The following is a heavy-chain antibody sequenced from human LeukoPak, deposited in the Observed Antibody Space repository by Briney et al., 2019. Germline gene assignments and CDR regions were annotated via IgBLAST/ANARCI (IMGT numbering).Heavy chain of an antibody. CDR2: TNWDGAST. Sequence: GGSLRLSCAASGFRFDDYGMSWVRHVPGKGLEWVSGTNWDGASTGYADSVKSRFTISRDNVKNFLYLQMNSLRVEDTALYFCGRVYCSTTSSYDYYDYYMDVWGKGTTVTVSS. J-gene: IGHJ6*03. CDR3: GRVYCSTTSSYDYYDYYMDV. V-gene: IGHV3-20*04. CDR1: GFRFDDYG. D-gene: IGHD2-2*01.